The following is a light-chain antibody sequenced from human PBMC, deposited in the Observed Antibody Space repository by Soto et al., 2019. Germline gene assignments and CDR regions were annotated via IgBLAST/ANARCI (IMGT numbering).Light chain of an antibody. CDR1: SGHSTYI. CDR2: LEGSGTY. J-gene: IGLJ2*01. V-gene: IGLV4-60*03. CDR3: ETWDSNIVI. Sequence: QSVRTQSSSASASLGSSVKLTCTLSSGHSTYIIAWHQQQPGKAPRYLMKLEGSGTYNKGGGVPDRFSGSSSGADRYLAISNLQSEDEADYYCETWDSNIVIFGGGTTVTVL.